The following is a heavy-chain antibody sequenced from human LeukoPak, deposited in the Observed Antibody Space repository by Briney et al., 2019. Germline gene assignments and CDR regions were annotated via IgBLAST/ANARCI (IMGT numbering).Heavy chain of an antibody. CDR1: GGSVSSGDYY. Sequence: PSETLSLTCTVSGGSVSSGDYYWSWIRQPPGKGLEWIGYINYSGSTYYNPSLKSRATISVDTSKNQFSLKLSSVTAADTAVYYCARSVWFGESGFDYWSQGTLVTVSS. D-gene: IGHD3-10*01. V-gene: IGHV4-30-4*01. CDR2: INYSGST. J-gene: IGHJ4*02. CDR3: ARSVWFGESGFDY.